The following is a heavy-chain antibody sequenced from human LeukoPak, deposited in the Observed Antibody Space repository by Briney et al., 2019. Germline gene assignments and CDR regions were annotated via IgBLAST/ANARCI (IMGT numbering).Heavy chain of an antibody. Sequence: GGSLRLSCAASGFTFSSYEMNWVRQAPGKGLEWVSYISSSGSTIYYADSVKGRFTISRDNAKNSLYLQMNSLRAEDTAVYYCARAPPPPYGSHPGGSLEYYYMDVWGKGTTVTISS. CDR1: GFTFSSYE. CDR2: ISSSGSTI. V-gene: IGHV3-48*03. D-gene: IGHD3-16*01. CDR3: ARAPPPPYGSHPGGSLEYYYMDV. J-gene: IGHJ6*03.